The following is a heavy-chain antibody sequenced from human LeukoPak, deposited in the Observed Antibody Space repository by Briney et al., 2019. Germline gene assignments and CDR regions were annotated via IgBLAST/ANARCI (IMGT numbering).Heavy chain of an antibody. CDR3: ASIAAAGTFDP. CDR2: ISSSSSYI. J-gene: IGHJ5*02. CDR1: GFTFSSYS. V-gene: IGHV3-21*01. D-gene: IGHD6-13*01. Sequence: GGSLRLSCAASGFTFSSYSMNWVRQAPGKGLEWVSSISSSSSYIYHADSVKGRFTISRNNAKNSLYLQMNSLRAEDTAVYYCASIAAAGTFDPWGQGTLVTVSS.